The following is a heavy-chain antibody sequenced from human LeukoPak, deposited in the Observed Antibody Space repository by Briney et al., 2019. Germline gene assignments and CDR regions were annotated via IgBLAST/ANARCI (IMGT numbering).Heavy chain of an antibody. V-gene: IGHV4-59*01. CDR1: GGSISTYY. D-gene: IGHD6-19*01. CDR2: IYYSGST. Sequence: PSETLSLTCAVSGGSISTYYWTWIRQPPGKGLEWIGYIYYSGSTNYNPSLKSRLTISVDTSKNQFSLKLSSVTAADTAVYYCAKDNKGLAVADHFDYWGQGTLVTVSS. CDR3: AKDNKGLAVADHFDY. J-gene: IGHJ4*02.